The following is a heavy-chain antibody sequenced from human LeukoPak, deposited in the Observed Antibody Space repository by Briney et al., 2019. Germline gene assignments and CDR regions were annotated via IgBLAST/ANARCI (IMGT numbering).Heavy chain of an antibody. Sequence: GGSLRLSCAASGFTFSSYAMSWVRQAPGKGLEWVSAISGSGGSTYYADSVKGRFTISRDNSKNTLYLQMNSLRAEDTAIYYCAKDFSAVIVVVHLDYWGQGTLVTVSS. D-gene: IGHD3-22*01. CDR2: ISGSGGST. V-gene: IGHV3-23*01. CDR1: GFTFSSYA. J-gene: IGHJ4*02. CDR3: AKDFSAVIVVVHLDY.